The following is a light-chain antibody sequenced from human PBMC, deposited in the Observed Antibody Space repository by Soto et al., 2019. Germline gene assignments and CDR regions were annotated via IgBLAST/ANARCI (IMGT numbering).Light chain of an antibody. J-gene: IGKJ1*01. CDR2: KAS. Sequence: DIQMTQSPSTLSASVGDRVTITCPASQSISSWLAWYQQKTGEALKLLIYKASSLESGVPSRFSGCGSGTDLALSICSLQPGDFATYYCPPYKSYPWTFGKGTKVEIK. CDR3: PPYKSYPWT. CDR1: QSISSW. V-gene: IGKV1-5*03.